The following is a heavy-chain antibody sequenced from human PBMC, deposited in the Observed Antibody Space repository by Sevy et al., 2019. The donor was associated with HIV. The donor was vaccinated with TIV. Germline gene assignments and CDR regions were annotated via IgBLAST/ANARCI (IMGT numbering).Heavy chain of an antibody. CDR1: GFTFSNAW. Sequence: GGSLRLSCAASGFTFSNAWMSWVRQAPGKGLEWDGRIKSKTDGGTTDYAAPMKGRFTISRDDSKNTLYLQMNSLKTEDTAVYYCTTDVSSAYYYGYYYYGMDVWGQGTTVTVSS. D-gene: IGHD3-22*01. CDR3: TTDVSSAYYYGYYYYGMDV. J-gene: IGHJ6*02. CDR2: IKSKTDGGTT. V-gene: IGHV3-15*01.